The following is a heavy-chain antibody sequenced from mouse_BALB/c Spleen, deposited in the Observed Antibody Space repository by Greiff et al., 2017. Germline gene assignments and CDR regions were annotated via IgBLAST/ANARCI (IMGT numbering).Heavy chain of an antibody. D-gene: IGHD1-2*01. CDR2: IYPGDGST. CDR1: GYTFTSYY. V-gene: IGHV1S56*01. Sequence: QVQLQQSGPELVKPGASVKMSCKASGYTFTSYYIHWVKQRPGQGLEWIGWIYPGDGSTKYNEKFKGKTTLTADKSSSTAYMLLSSLTSEDSANYFYARVYCGSGFDYWGQGTTLTVSS. J-gene: IGHJ2*01. CDR3: ARVYCGSGFDY.